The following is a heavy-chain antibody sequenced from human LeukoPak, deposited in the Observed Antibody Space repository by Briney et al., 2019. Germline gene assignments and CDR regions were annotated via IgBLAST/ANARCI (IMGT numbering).Heavy chain of an antibody. Sequence: GGSLRLSCAASGLTFSSYGMHWVRQAPGKGLERVAVISYDGSNKYYADSVKGRFTISRDNSRNTLYLQMNSLRAEDTAVYYCAKSGTVTGVFDYWGQGTLVTVSS. V-gene: IGHV3-30*18. D-gene: IGHD4-17*01. CDR3: AKSGTVTGVFDY. CDR2: ISYDGSNK. CDR1: GLTFSSYG. J-gene: IGHJ4*02.